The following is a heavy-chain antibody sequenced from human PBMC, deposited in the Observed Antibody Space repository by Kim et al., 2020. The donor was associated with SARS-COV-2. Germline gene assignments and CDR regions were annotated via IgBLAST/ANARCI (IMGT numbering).Heavy chain of an antibody. CDR1: GGSFSGYY. J-gene: IGHJ3*02. V-gene: IGHV4-34*01. D-gene: IGHD3-10*01. CDR3: ARGRWFGRAFDI. Sequence: SETLSLTCAVYGGSFSGYYWSWIRQPPGKGLEWIGEINHSGSTNYNPSLKSRVTISVDTSKNQFSLKLSSVTAADTAVYYCARGRWFGRAFDIWGQGTMFTVSS. CDR2: INHSGST.